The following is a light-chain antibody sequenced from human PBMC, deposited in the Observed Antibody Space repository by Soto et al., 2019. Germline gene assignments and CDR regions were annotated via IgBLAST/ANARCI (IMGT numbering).Light chain of an antibody. Sequence: DIVLTQSPGTLSLPPGQRATLSCRSSQIVSSSYLAWYQQKPGQAPRLIIYGASSRATGIPDRFSGSGSGTDFTLTIRRLEPEDFAVYYCQKSGSSPQGTLGNGHKVDLK. V-gene: IGKV3-20*01. CDR3: QKSGSSPQGT. J-gene: IGKJ1*01. CDR2: GAS. CDR1: QIVSSSY.